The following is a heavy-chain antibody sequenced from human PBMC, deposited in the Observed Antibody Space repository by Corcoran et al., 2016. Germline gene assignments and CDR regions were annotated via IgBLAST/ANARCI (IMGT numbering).Heavy chain of an antibody. CDR3: ARAGSSWGHVDY. D-gene: IGHD6-13*01. CDR2: IYHSGST. CDR1: GYSISSGYY. Sequence: QVQLQESGPGLVKPSETLSLTCTVSGYSISSGYYWGWIRQPPGKGLEWIGSIYHSGSTYYNPSLKSRVTISVDTSKNQFSLKLSSVTAADTAVYYCARAGSSWGHVDYWGQGTLVTVSS. V-gene: IGHV4-38-2*02. J-gene: IGHJ4*02.